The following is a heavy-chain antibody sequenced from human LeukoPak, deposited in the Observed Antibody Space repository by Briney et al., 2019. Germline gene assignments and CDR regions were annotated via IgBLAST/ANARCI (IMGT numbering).Heavy chain of an antibody. J-gene: IGHJ4*02. CDR1: GYSISSSYY. Sequence: SETLSLTCAVSGYSISSSYYWSWIRQPPGKGLEWIGYIYYSGSTNYNPSLKSRVTISVDTSKNQFSLKLSSVTAADTAVYYCARGARSIAAADSGLFDYWGQGTLVTVSS. V-gene: IGHV4-61*01. D-gene: IGHD6-13*01. CDR3: ARGARSIAAADSGLFDY. CDR2: IYYSGST.